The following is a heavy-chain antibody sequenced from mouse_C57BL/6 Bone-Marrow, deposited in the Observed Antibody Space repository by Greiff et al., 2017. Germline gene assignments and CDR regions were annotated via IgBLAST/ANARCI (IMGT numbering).Heavy chain of an antibody. CDR1: GYTFTSYT. V-gene: IGHV1-4*01. Sequence: FQLQPSGAELARPGASVTMSCKASGYTFTSYTMHWVQPRPGQGLEWIGYINPSSGYTKYNQKFKDKATLTADKSSSTAYMQRSSLTSEDSAVYYCARWDYGSSYNYAMDYWGQGTSVTVSS. CDR3: ARWDYGSSYNYAMDY. CDR2: INPSSGYT. J-gene: IGHJ4*01. D-gene: IGHD1-1*01.